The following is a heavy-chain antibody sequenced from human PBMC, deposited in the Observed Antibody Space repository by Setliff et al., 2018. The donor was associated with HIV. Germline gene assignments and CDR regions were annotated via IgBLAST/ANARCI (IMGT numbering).Heavy chain of an antibody. CDR3: ARPALGIGGGSMFDS. V-gene: IGHV4-38-2*01. Sequence: TSETLSLTCAVSGYSISTAYYWGWIRQPPGKGLEWIGSVYHSGTTYYNPSLKSRVTISVDMSNNQFSLKVTSVTAADTAVYYCARPALGIGGGSMFDSWGPGTLVTVSS. D-gene: IGHD3-3*01. CDR1: GYSISTAYY. CDR2: VYHSGTT. J-gene: IGHJ4*02.